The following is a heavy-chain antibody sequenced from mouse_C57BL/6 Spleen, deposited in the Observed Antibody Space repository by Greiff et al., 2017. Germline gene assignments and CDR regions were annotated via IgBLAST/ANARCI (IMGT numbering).Heavy chain of an antibody. V-gene: IGHV5-2*01. CDR2: INSDGGST. J-gene: IGHJ1*03. D-gene: IGHD2-3*01. Sequence: DVMLVESGGGLVQPGESLKLSCESNEYEFPSHDMSWVRKTPEKRLELVAAINSDGGSTYYPDTMERRFIISRDNTKKTLYLQMSSLRSEDTALYYCARHPIYDGTTWYFDVWGTGTTVTVSS. CDR1: EYEFPSHD. CDR3: ARHPIYDGTTWYFDV.